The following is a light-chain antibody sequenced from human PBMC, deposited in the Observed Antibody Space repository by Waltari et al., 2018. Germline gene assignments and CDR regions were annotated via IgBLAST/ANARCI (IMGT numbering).Light chain of an antibody. CDR1: SSDIGYYNY. CDR3: SSYTRATTLPRV. Sequence: QSALTQPASVSGSPGQSITISCTGTSSDIGYYNYISWYQHHPGKAPKLIIYDLNNRPSGISNRFSGSKSGNTASLTISGLQAEDEADYYCSSYTRATTLPRVFGGGTK. V-gene: IGLV2-14*01. CDR2: DLN. J-gene: IGLJ2*01.